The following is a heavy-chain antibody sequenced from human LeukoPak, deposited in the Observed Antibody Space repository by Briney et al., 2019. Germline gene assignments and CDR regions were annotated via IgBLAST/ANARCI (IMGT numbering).Heavy chain of an antibody. D-gene: IGHD6-19*01. V-gene: IGHV4-39*01. J-gene: IGHJ5*02. CDR1: GGSISSSSYY. CDR3: ARNSSGGWFDP. Sequence: SETLSLTCTVSGGSISSSSYYWGWIRQPPGKGLEWIGSIYYSESTSYNPSLKSPVTISVDTSKNQFSLKLSSVTAADTAVYYCARNSSGGWFDPWGQGTLVTVSS. CDR2: IYYSEST.